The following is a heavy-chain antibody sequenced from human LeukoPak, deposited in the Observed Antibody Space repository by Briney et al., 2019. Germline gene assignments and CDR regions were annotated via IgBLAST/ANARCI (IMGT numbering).Heavy chain of an antibody. J-gene: IGHJ5*02. V-gene: IGHV3-21*01. D-gene: IGHD1-1*01. Sequence: GGSLRLSCAASGFTFSSYSMNWVRQAPGKGLEWVSSISSSSSYIYYADSVKGRFTISRDNAKNSLYLQMNSLRAEDTAVYYCARGLEPDNWFDPWGQGILVTVSS. CDR2: ISSSSSYI. CDR3: ARGLEPDNWFDP. CDR1: GFTFSSYS.